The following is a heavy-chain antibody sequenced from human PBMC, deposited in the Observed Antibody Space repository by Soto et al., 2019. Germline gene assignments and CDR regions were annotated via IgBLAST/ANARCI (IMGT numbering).Heavy chain of an antibody. D-gene: IGHD2-8*01. CDR3: ARVIGNGITSTHNWFDP. Sequence: SETLSLTCTVSGDSISGSYWWSWVRQPPGKGLEWIGEVSQSGNTNYNPSLMSRLTISVDKSKNQFSLRLTYVTAADTGVYYCARVIGNGITSTHNWFDPSGQATLVTVAS. CDR1: GDSISGSYW. J-gene: IGHJ5*02. CDR2: VSQSGNT. V-gene: IGHV4-4*02.